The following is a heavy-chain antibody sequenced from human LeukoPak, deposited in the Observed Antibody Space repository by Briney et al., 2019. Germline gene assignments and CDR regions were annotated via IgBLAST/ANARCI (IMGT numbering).Heavy chain of an antibody. CDR3: ASRFDY. CDR2: ISSSSSNI. Sequence: PGGSLRLSCAASGFTFSNYNMNWVRQAPGKGLEWVSCISSSSSNIYYADSVKGRFTISRDNAKNSLYLQMNSLRAEDTAVYYCASRFDYWGQGTLVTVSS. V-gene: IGHV3-48*04. CDR1: GFTFSNYN. J-gene: IGHJ4*02.